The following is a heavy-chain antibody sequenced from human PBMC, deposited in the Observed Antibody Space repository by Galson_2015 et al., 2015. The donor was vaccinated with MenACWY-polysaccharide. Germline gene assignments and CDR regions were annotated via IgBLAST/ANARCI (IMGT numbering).Heavy chain of an antibody. D-gene: IGHD2-2*01. J-gene: IGHJ4*02. CDR3: ASTYCSRTSCSGDDY. Sequence: SLRLSCAASGFTFSSNAMFWVRQAPGNGLEWVAIISYDGSNKYYADSVKGRFTISRDNSKNTLYLQMNNLRAEDTAVYYCASTYCSRTSCSGDDYWGQGTLVTVSS. CDR1: GFTFSSNA. V-gene: IGHV3-30-3*01. CDR2: ISYDGSNK.